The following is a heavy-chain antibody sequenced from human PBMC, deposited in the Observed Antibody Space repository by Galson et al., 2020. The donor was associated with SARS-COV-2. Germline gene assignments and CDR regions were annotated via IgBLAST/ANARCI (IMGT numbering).Heavy chain of an antibody. CDR2: VKSKTDGGTT. CDR3: TWTTVTLQWDF. CDR1: GFTLSNAW. V-gene: IGHV3-15*01. D-gene: IGHD4-17*01. Sequence: KIGESLKISCAASGFTLSNAWMSWVRQAPGKGLEWVGRVKSKTDGGTTDYAAPVKGRFIISRDDSKNTLYLQMDSLKTEDTAVYYCTWTTVTLQWDFWGQGTQVTVSS. J-gene: IGHJ4*02.